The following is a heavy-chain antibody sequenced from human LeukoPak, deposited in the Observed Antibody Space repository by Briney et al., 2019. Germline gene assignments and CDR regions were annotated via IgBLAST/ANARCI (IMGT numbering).Heavy chain of an antibody. J-gene: IGHJ6*02. Sequence: SETLSLTCAVYGGSFSGYYWSWIRQPPGKGLEWIGYIYYSGSTNYNPSLKSRVTISVDTSKNQFSLNLSSVTAADTAMYYCARDRSPKGYYDSSHWDYYHGMDVWGQGTTVTVSS. CDR3: ARDRSPKGYYDSSHWDYYHGMDV. CDR2: IYYSGST. CDR1: GGSFSGYY. V-gene: IGHV4-59*01. D-gene: IGHD3-22*01.